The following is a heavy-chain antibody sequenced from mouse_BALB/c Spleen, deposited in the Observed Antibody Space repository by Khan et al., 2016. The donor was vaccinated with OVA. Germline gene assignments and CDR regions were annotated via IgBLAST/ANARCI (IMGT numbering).Heavy chain of an antibody. CDR3: ARGDYDGGPLWYFDV. J-gene: IGHJ1*01. D-gene: IGHD2-4*01. CDR1: GYTFTNYG. V-gene: IGHV9-3-1*01. Sequence: QIQLVQSGPELKKPGETVKISCKASGYTFTNYGMNWVKQAPGKGLKWMGWINTYTGEPTYADDFKGRFAFSLETSASTAYLQINNLKNEDTATYVCARGDYDGGPLWYFDVWGAGTTVTVSS. CDR2: INTYTGEP.